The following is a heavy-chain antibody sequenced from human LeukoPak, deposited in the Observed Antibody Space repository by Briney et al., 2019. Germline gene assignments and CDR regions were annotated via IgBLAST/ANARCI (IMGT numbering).Heavy chain of an antibody. J-gene: IGHJ4*02. CDR1: GYTFTSYD. CDR3: ARGIRLLEWLLSDDY. Sequence: ASVKVSCKASGYTFTSYDISWVRQATGQGLEWMGWMNPNSGNTGYAQKFQGRVTMTRNTSISTAYMELSSLRSEDTAVYYCARGIRLLEWLLSDDYWGQGTLVTVSS. CDR2: MNPNSGNT. D-gene: IGHD3-3*01. V-gene: IGHV1-8*01.